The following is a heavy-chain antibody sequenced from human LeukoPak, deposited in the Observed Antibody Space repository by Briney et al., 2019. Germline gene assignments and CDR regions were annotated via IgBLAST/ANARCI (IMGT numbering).Heavy chain of an antibody. J-gene: IGHJ6*03. Sequence: NPSETLSLTCTVSGGSISSYYWSWIRQPAGKGLEWIGRIYTSGSTNYNPSLKSRVTMSVDTSKNQFSLKLSSVTAADTAVYYCARGITNGGLATIGYYYYYMDVWGKGTTVTVSS. CDR3: ARGITNGGLATIGYYYYYMDV. CDR2: IYTSGST. V-gene: IGHV4-4*07. CDR1: GGSISSYY. D-gene: IGHD5-12*01.